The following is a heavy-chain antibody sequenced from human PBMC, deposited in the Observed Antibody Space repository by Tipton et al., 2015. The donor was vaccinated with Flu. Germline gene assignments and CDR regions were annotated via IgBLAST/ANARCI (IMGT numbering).Heavy chain of an antibody. J-gene: IGHJ4*02. CDR2: ISGSGAYT. V-gene: IGHV3-23*04. D-gene: IGHD2-2*01. CDR3: AKNAGYCSSISCYRPFDY. Sequence: QLVQSGGALVQPGWSLRLSCAASGFTLSNYAMSWVRQAPGKGLEWVSSISGSGAYTYYADSVKGRFTISRDNSKNTLYLQMNSLRAEDTAVYYCAKNAGYCSSISCYRPFDYWGQGILVTVSS. CDR1: GFTLSNYA.